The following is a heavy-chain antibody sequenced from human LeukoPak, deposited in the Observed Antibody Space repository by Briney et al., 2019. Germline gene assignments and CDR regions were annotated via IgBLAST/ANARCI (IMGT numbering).Heavy chain of an antibody. D-gene: IGHD3-22*01. CDR2: ISRSSGRI. V-gene: IGHV3-23*01. CDR3: AKPGYDTSGWFDS. CDR1: GFTFSSYA. Sequence: GGSLRLSCAASGFTFSSYAMSWVRQAPGKGLEWVSGISRSSGRIKYADSVKGRFTISRDNSKNTLFLQMNSLRVDDTAVYYCAKPGYDTSGWFDSWGQGTLVTVSS. J-gene: IGHJ5*01.